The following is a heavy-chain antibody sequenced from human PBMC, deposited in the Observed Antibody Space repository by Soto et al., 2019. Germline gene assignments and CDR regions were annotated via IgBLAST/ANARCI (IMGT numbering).Heavy chain of an antibody. Sequence: EVQLVESGGDLVQRGGSLRLSCVASGFTFSVYSMNWVRQAPGKGLEWFSYITSDTKTIKYADSVKGRFTISRDNAKNSVYLQMNSLRDEDTALYSCARSVEGHFDYWGQGTVVTVSS. V-gene: IGHV3-48*02. CDR3: ARSVEGHFDY. J-gene: IGHJ4*02. D-gene: IGHD6-19*01. CDR1: GFTFSVYS. CDR2: ITSDTKTI.